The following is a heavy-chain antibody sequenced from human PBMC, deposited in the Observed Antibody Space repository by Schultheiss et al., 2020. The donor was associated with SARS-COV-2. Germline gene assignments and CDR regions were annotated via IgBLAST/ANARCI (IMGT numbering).Heavy chain of an antibody. D-gene: IGHD3-22*01. CDR3: AKGQGYYYPIDY. CDR1: GFTFSGYA. Sequence: GGSLRLSCAASGFTFSGYAMHWVRQAPGKGLEWVAVIWYDGSNKYYADSVKGRFTISRDNSKNTLYLQINSLRAEDTAVYYCAKGQGYYYPIDYWGQGTLVTVSS. V-gene: IGHV3-30*07. J-gene: IGHJ4*02. CDR2: IWYDGSNK.